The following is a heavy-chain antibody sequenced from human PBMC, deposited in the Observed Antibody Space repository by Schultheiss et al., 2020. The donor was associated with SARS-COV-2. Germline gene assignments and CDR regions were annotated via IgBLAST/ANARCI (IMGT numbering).Heavy chain of an antibody. CDR2: TSSSSSYI. CDR3: ARDGSWLVNYYYYGMDV. J-gene: IGHJ6*02. V-gene: IGHV3-21*05. Sequence: GGSLRLSCAASGFTFSSYAMSWVRQAPGKGLEWVSYTSSSSSYIYYADSVKGRFTISRDNAKNSLYLQMNSLRAEDTAVYYCARDGSWLVNYYYYGMDVWGQGTTVTVSS. D-gene: IGHD6-13*01. CDR1: GFTFSSYA.